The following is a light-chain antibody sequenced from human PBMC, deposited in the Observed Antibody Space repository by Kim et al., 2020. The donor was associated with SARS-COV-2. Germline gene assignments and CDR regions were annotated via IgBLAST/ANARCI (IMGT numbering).Light chain of an antibody. Sequence: GQQVTLSCSGRNSNSGNNYVSWYQQLPGTAPKLLIYDNNKRHSGIPDRFSGSKSGTSATLGITGLQTGDEAEYYCGTWDNSLNGVVFGGGTQLTVL. CDR1: NSNSGNNY. CDR3: GTWDNSLNGVV. CDR2: DNN. J-gene: IGLJ2*01. V-gene: IGLV1-51*01.